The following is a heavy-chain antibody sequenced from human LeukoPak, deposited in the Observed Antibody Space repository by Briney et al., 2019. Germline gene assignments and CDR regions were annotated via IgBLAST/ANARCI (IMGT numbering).Heavy chain of an antibody. CDR2: INSNGGST. J-gene: IGHJ5*02. Sequence: GGSLRLSCAASGFSFSSYCMFWVRQASGKGLEYVSGINSNGGSTFYANSVKGRFTTSRDNSKNTLYLQMGSLRAEDMAVYYCARGTSSSCYVNWFDPWGQGTLVTVSS. V-gene: IGHV3-64*01. CDR1: GFSFSSYC. D-gene: IGHD2-2*01. CDR3: ARGTSSSCYVNWFDP.